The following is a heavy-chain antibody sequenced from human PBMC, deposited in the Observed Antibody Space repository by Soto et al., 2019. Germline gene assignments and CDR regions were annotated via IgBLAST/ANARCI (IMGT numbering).Heavy chain of an antibody. Sequence: KASETLSLTCTVSGGSISSGGYYWSWIRQHPGKGLEWIGYIYYSGSTYYNPSLKSRVTISVDTSKSQFSLKLSSVTAADTAVYYCARDKKIMITFGGVPDRWAGYYYYYGMDVWGQGTTVTVSS. D-gene: IGHD3-16*01. CDR1: GGSISSGGYY. CDR3: ARDKKIMITFGGVPDRWAGYYYYYGMDV. V-gene: IGHV4-31*03. CDR2: IYYSGST. J-gene: IGHJ6*02.